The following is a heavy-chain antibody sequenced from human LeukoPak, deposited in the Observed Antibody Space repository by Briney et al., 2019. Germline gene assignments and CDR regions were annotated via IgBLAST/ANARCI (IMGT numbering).Heavy chain of an antibody. CDR1: GFTFSNYA. V-gene: IGHV3-23*01. D-gene: IGHD4-17*01. Sequence: GGSLRLSCAASGFTFSNYAMIWVRQAPGRGLEWVSAIRSGGGGTLYADSVKGRFTISRDNSKNTLLVQMNNMIAEDTAVYYCARDPNGDYVGAFEMWGPGTKVTVS. CDR3: ARDPNGDYVGAFEM. CDR2: IRSGGGGT. J-gene: IGHJ3*02.